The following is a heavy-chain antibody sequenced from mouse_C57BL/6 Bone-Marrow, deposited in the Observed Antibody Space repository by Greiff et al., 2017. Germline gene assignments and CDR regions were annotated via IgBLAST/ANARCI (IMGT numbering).Heavy chain of an antibody. CDR1: GYTFTSYW. D-gene: IGHD2-3*01. CDR3: ARWVYDGYHYFDD. Sequence: QVQLQQSGAELAKPGASVKLSCKASGYTFTSYWMHWVKQRPGQGLEWIGYINPSSGYTKYNQKFKDKATLTADKSSSTAYMQLSSLTYDDSAVYYCARWVYDGYHYFDDWGQGTTLTVSS. CDR2: INPSSGYT. J-gene: IGHJ2*01. V-gene: IGHV1-7*01.